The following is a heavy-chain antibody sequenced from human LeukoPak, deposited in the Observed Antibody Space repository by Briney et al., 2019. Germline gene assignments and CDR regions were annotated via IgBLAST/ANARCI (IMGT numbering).Heavy chain of an antibody. V-gene: IGHV1-46*01. J-gene: IGHJ4*02. CDR1: GYTFTSYN. D-gene: IGHD1-14*01. Sequence: ASVKVSCKASGYTFTSYNIHWVRQAPGQGLEWMGIINPTGGSTGYAQKFQGRVTMTRDTSTSTVYMEMSYLRSEDTAVYYCARDIAGGWNYFDYWGQGTLVTVSS. CDR2: INPTGGST. CDR3: ARDIAGGWNYFDY.